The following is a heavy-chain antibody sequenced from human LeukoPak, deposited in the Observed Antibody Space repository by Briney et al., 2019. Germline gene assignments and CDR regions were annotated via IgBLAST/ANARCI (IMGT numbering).Heavy chain of an antibody. CDR3: ARGYSYLDQ. CDR1: GGSISSYY. Sequence: SETLSLTCTVSGGSISSYYWSWIRQPPGKGLEWIGCLFYSGSINYNPSLKSRVTISVDTSKNQFSLRLTSVTAADTAVYFCARGYSYLDQWGQGTLVTVSS. D-gene: IGHD5-18*01. J-gene: IGHJ4*02. CDR2: LFYSGSI. V-gene: IGHV4-59*01.